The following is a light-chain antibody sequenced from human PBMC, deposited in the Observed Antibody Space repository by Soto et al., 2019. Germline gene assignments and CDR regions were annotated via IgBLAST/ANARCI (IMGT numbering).Light chain of an antibody. J-gene: IGKJ4*01. Sequence: DIQMIQSPSSLSASVGDRVTITCRASQSINNYLNWYQQKPGKAPKLLIYTTSSLQSAVPSRFSGSGSGTDFTLTISNLQPEDFATYYCQQSYSMLFTFGGGTKVEI. CDR1: QSINNY. CDR2: TTS. CDR3: QQSYSMLFT. V-gene: IGKV1-39*01.